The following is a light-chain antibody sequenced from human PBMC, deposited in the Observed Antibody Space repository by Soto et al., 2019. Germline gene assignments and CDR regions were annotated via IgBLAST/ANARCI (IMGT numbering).Light chain of an antibody. CDR3: QQRSNWPPIT. Sequence: SQSVSSYLAWYQQKPGQAPRLLIYDASNRATGIPARFSGSGSGTDFTLTISSLEPEDFAVYYCQQRSNWPPITFGQGTRLEFK. CDR2: DAS. CDR1: QSVSSY. V-gene: IGKV3-11*01. J-gene: IGKJ5*01.